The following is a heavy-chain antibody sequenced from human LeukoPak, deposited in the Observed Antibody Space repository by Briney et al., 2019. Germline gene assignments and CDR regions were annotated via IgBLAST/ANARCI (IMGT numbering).Heavy chain of an antibody. Sequence: PGGSLRLSCAAFGFTFSLYWMTWVRQSPGKGLEWVANIKQDGSEKYYLDSVKGRFTISKDNAKNSLYLQMNGLRAEDTAVYYCARDFGGYSYGYDYWGQGTLVTVSS. J-gene: IGHJ4*02. CDR3: ARDFGGYSYGYDY. V-gene: IGHV3-7*01. D-gene: IGHD5-18*01. CDR2: IKQDGSEK. CDR1: GFTFSLYW.